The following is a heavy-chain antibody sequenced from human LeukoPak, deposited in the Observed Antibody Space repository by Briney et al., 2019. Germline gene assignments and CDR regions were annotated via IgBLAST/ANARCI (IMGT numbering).Heavy chain of an antibody. Sequence: GGSLRLSCAASGFIFSYYDMSWVRQAPGKGLEWVSGIGGSGGSTYYGDSVKGRFTISRDNAKNSLYLQMNSLRAEDTAVYYCARKNSRQHYYDSSGGIDYWGQGTLVTVSS. CDR2: IGGSGGST. CDR3: ARKNSRQHYYDSSGGIDY. J-gene: IGHJ4*02. D-gene: IGHD3-22*01. V-gene: IGHV3-23*01. CDR1: GFIFSYYD.